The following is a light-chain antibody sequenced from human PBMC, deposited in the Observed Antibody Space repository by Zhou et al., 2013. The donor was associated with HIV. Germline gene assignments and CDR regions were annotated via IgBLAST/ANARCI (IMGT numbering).Light chain of an antibody. Sequence: EIVLTQSPGTLSLSPGERATLSCRASQSVSISYLAWYQQKPGQAPRLLIYDASNRATGIPARFSGSGSGTDFTLTISSLEPEDFAVYYCQQRSNWPIFTFGPGTKVDIK. V-gene: IGKV3D-20*02. CDR2: DAS. J-gene: IGKJ3*01. CDR3: QQRSNWPIFT. CDR1: QSVSISY.